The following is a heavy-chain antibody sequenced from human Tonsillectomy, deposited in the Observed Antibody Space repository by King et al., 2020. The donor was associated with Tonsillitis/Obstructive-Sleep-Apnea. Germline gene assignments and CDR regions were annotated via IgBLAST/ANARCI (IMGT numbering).Heavy chain of an antibody. CDR3: ARGEGYCSGGSCYSLAYYFGY. V-gene: IGHV1-69*01. D-gene: IGHD2-15*01. J-gene: IGHJ4*02. CDR2: LIPIFGTA. Sequence: QLVQSGAEVKKPGSSVKVSCKASGDTFSSHAISWVRQAPGQGLEWMGGLIPIFGTADYAQKFQGKVTITADESTSTAYMELSSLTSEDTAVYYCARGEGYCSGGSCYSLAYYFGYWGQGTLVTVSS. CDR1: GDTFSSHA.